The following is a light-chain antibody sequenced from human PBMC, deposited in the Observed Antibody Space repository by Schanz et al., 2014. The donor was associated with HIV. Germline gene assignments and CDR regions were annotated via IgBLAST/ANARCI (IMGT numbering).Light chain of an antibody. J-gene: IGKJ4*01. CDR2: AAS. CDR3: QQSSQYPLT. V-gene: IGKV1-39*01. Sequence: DIQMTQSPSSLSASVGDRVTITCRASQSISTYLNWYQQKPGKAPKLLIYAASSLQGAVPSRFSGSGSGTEFTLTISSLQPDDFATYYCQQSSQYPLTFGGGTKVE. CDR1: QSISTY.